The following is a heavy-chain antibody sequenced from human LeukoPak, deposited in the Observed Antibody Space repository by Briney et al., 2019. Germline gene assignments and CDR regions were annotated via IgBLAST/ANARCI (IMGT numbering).Heavy chain of an antibody. CDR3: ATYRQVLLPFES. CDR2: ISYSGST. Sequence: PSETLSLTCTVSGGSISSYYWNWFRQSPGKGLEWIAYISYSGSTDYNPSLKSRVTISVDTSKNQFSLKLSSVTAADTAIYYCATYRQVLLPFESWGQGTLVTVSS. CDR1: GGSISSYY. J-gene: IGHJ4*02. D-gene: IGHD2-8*02. V-gene: IGHV4-59*01.